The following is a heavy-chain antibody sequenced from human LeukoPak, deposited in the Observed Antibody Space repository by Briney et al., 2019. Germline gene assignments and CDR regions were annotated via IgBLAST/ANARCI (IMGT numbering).Heavy chain of an antibody. CDR2: ISSSGSTI. Sequence: PGGSLRLSCAASGFTFSGYNLNWVRQAPGKGLEWVSYISSSGSTIYYADSVKGRFTISRDNAKNSLFLQMNSLRAEDTAVYYCARALDPLNYWGQGTLVTVSS. CDR1: GFTFSGYN. J-gene: IGHJ4*02. CDR3: ARALDPLNY. D-gene: IGHD3/OR15-3a*01. V-gene: IGHV3-48*01.